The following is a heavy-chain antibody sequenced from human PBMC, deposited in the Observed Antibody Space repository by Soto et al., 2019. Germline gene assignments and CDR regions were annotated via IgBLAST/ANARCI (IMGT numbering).Heavy chain of an antibody. CDR3: ARGVPADPYYYGMDV. CDR1: GYTFTGYY. J-gene: IGHJ6*02. Sequence: GASVKVSCKASGYTFTGYYMHWVRQAPGQGLEWMGWINPNSGGTNYAQKFQGRVTMTRDTSISTAYMELSRLRSDDTAVYYCARGVPADPYYYGMDVWGQGTTVTVSS. D-gene: IGHD2-2*01. CDR2: INPNSGGT. V-gene: IGHV1-2*02.